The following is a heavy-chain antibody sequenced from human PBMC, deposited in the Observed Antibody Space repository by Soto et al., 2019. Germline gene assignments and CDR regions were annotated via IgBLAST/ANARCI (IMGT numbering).Heavy chain of an antibody. CDR2: IYYSGST. CDR1: GASVGSGAYS. CDR3: ARGGDWFDP. J-gene: IGHJ5*02. V-gene: IGHV4-31*03. Sequence: SETLSLTCNVSGASVGSGAYSWSWIRQHPGKGLEWIGYIYYSGSTNSNPSLKSRVTISVDTSKNQFSLKLTSVTAADTAVYYCARGGDWFDPWGQGTLVTVS.